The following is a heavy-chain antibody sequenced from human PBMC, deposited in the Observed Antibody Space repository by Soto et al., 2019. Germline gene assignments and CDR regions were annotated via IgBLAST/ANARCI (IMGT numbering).Heavy chain of an antibody. J-gene: IGHJ4*02. D-gene: IGHD6-13*01. V-gene: IGHV1-46*01. CDR1: GYIFTNYY. CDR3: ARDLAAAAY. CDR2: INPLPTSGST. Sequence: QVQLVQSGAEVKKPGASVKVSCKVSGYIFTNYYIHWVRQAPGQGLEWMVIINPLPTSGSTNYAQEFQGRVTVTRDTSTSTVYMELNSLRSDDTAIYYCARDLAAAAYWGQGTLVTVSS.